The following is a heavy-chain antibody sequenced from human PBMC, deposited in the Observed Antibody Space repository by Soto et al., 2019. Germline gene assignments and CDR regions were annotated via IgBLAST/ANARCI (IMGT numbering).Heavy chain of an antibody. V-gene: IGHV3-23*01. Sequence: QSGGSLRLSSAASGFTFSSYAMSWVRQAPGKGLEWVSAISGSGGSTYYADSVKGRFTISRDNSKNTLYLQMNSLRAEDTAVYYCAKVGPIFFRYYYYGMDVWGQGTTVTVAS. D-gene: IGHD3-3*01. J-gene: IGHJ6*02. CDR1: GFTFSSYA. CDR2: ISGSGGST. CDR3: AKVGPIFFRYYYYGMDV.